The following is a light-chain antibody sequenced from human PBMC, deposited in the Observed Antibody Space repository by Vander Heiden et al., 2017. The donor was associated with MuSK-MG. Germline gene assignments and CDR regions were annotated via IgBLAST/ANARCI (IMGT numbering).Light chain of an antibody. CDR2: EVT. CDR1: SSDVGGYNY. J-gene: IGLJ2*01. CDR3: NSYAGGNNVV. V-gene: IGLV2-8*01. Sequence: QSALTPPPAASGSPGQAVTISCTGPSSDVGGYNYVSCYKPYSGKAPNLMIYEVTQRPSGVPARFSGSKSGNTASLTVSGLRADDEAYYYCNSYAGGNNVVFGGGTKLTVL.